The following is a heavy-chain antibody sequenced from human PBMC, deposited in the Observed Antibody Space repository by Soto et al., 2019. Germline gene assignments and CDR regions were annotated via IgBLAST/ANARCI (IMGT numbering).Heavy chain of an antibody. V-gene: IGHV4-59*01. CDR2: IYNSGST. J-gene: IGHJ5*02. CDR1: GDSISSYY. Sequence: SETLSLTCTVSGDSISSYYWSWIRQPPGKGLEWIGYIYNSGSTNYNPSLKSRVTISLDTSKNQFSLKLSSVTAADTAVYYCARDDYDDYAPWLDPWGQGTLVTVSS. D-gene: IGHD4-17*01. CDR3: ARDDYDDYAPWLDP.